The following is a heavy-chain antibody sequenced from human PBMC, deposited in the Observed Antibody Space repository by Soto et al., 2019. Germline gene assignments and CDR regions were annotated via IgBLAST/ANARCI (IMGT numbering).Heavy chain of an antibody. V-gene: IGHV1-69*02. Sequence: ASVKVSCKASGGTFSSYTISWVRQAPGQGLEWMGRIIPILGIANYAQKFQGRVTITADKSTSTAYMELSSLRSEDTAVYYCARDLPAPYYGIPNWFDPWGQGTLVTVSS. CDR1: GGTFSSYT. CDR3: ARDLPAPYYGIPNWFDP. D-gene: IGHD3-10*01. CDR2: IIPILGIA. J-gene: IGHJ5*02.